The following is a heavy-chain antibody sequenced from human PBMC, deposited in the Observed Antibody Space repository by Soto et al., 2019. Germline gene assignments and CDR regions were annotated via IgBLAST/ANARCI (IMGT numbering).Heavy chain of an antibody. CDR3: ARHGGVIASWFDN. Sequence: SETLSLTCTGSGDSIRSYYWSWIRQPPGKGLEWIGHMYHSGSTNYNPSLKSRVTILVDTSKNQFSLNLNSVTAADTAVYYCARHGGVIASWFDNWGQGTLVTVS. D-gene: IGHD3-16*02. CDR1: GDSIRSYY. CDR2: MYHSGST. V-gene: IGHV4-59*08. J-gene: IGHJ4*02.